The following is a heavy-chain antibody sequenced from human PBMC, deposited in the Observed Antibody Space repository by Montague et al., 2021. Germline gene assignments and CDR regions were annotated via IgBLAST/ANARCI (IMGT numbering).Heavy chain of an antibody. CDR1: SGSIFHAH. CDR2: MFYRSAT. CDR3: AKQDSVVSGSSYKGFDA. V-gene: IGHV4-59*08. J-gene: IGHJ5*02. Sequence: SETLSLTCTVSSGSIFHAHWRWFRQHPGKELEWLGSMFYRSATSNNPSLHSRVTMSIDTSTNQFSLKLSFVTAADTAVYYCAKQDSVVSGSSYKGFDAWGQGILVTVSS. D-gene: IGHD3-10*01.